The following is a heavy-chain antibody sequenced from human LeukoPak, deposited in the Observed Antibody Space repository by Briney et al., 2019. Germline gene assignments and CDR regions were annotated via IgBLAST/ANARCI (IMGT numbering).Heavy chain of an antibody. CDR2: IKQDESEK. CDR1: GFTFSSYW. J-gene: IGHJ3*02. Sequence: PGGSLRLSCEASGFTFSSYWMSWVRQAPGKGLEWVANIKQDESEKYYVDSEKGRFTISRDNAKNSLYLQMNSLRAEDTAVYYCARLSDSISCFGFDIWGQGTTVTVSS. V-gene: IGHV3-7*01. D-gene: IGHD2-2*01. CDR3: ARLSDSISCFGFDI.